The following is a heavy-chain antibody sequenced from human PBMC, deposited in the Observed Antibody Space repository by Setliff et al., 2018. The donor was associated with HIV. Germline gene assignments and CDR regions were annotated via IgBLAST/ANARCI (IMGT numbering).Heavy chain of an antibody. V-gene: IGHV3-23*01. D-gene: IGHD3-10*01. CDR2: ISGGGGTT. Sequence: GGSLRLSCAASGFTFSTYAMTWVRQGPGKGLEWVSGISGGGGTTYYAAAVKGRFTISRDNSKNTLYLQMNSLRAEDTAVYYCAKRTSVGSLVWGQGTLVT. J-gene: IGHJ4*01. CDR1: GFTFSTYA. CDR3: AKRTSVGSLV.